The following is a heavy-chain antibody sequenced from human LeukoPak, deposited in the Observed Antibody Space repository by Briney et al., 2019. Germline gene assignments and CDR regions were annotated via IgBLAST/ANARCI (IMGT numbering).Heavy chain of an antibody. Sequence: PGGSLRPSCAASEFTFSSYAMNWVRQAPGKGLEWVSTISSGGTTYYADSVKGRFTISRDNSKNTLYLQMNSLRAEDTAVYYCAKAEGGYSYGYNYYYMDVWGKGTTVTVSS. J-gene: IGHJ6*03. D-gene: IGHD5-18*01. CDR1: EFTFSSYA. CDR3: AKAEGGYSYGYNYYYMDV. V-gene: IGHV3-23*01. CDR2: ISSGGTT.